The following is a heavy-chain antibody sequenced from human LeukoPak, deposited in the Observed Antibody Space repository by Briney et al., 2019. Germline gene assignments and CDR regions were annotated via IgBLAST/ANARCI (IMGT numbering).Heavy chain of an antibody. V-gene: IGHV4-39*01. CDR2: IYYSGST. D-gene: IGHD3-22*01. CDR3: ARQSDSSGYGSHY. CDR1: GGSIRNSNYY. J-gene: IGHJ4*02. Sequence: SETLSLTCTVSGGSIRNSNYYWGWIRQPPGKGLEWIGSIYYSGSTYYNPSLKSRVTISVDTSKNQFSLKPSSVTAADTAVYYCARQSDSSGYGSHYWGQGTLVTVSS.